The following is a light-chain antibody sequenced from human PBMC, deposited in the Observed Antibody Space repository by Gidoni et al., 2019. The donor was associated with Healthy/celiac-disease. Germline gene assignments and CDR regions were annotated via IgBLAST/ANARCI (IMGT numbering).Light chain of an antibody. J-gene: IGKJ4*01. Sequence: AIQLTQSPSSLSASVGDRVTITCLASQGISSALAWYQQKPGKAPKLLIYDASSLESGVPSRFSGSGSGTDFTLTISSLQPEDFATYYCQQFNSYPLFGGGTKVEIK. CDR1: QGISSA. V-gene: IGKV1-13*02. CDR3: QQFNSYPL. CDR2: DAS.